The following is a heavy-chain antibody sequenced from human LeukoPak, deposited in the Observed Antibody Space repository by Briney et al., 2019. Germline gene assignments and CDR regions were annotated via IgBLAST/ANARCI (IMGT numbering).Heavy chain of an antibody. Sequence: GGSLRLSCAASGFTFTDFWMTWARQAPGKGLEWVANIKEDSRATFYGASVKGRFTISRDNSKSSLYLQMNSLRVEDTAVYYCATTAATAGGPYWGQGTLVTVSS. D-gene: IGHD6-13*01. CDR3: ATTAATAGGPY. CDR1: GFTFTDFW. J-gene: IGHJ4*02. CDR2: IKEDSRAT. V-gene: IGHV3-7*01.